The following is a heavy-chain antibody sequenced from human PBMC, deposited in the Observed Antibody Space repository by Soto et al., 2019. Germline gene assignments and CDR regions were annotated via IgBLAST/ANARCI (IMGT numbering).Heavy chain of an antibody. J-gene: IGHJ6*02. CDR1: GGSIGTFY. D-gene: IGHD1-26*01. CDR2: VYRSGST. CDR3: AKAFIVGATPYYGMDV. Sequence: PSETLSLTFAVSGGSIGTFYWNWVRQFPGRGLEWIGYVYRSGSTYYNPSLGSRVTMSVDTSKNQFSLKLNSVTAADTAVYYCAKAFIVGATPYYGMDVWGQGTTVTVSS. V-gene: IGHV4-59*12.